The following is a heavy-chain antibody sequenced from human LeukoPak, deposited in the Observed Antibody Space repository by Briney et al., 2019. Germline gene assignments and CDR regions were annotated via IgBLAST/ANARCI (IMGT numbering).Heavy chain of an antibody. CDR2: ISSSGSTI. CDR1: GFTFSSYS. V-gene: IGHV3-48*04. CDR3: AREGDNYYDSSGYRSGAFDI. Sequence: PGGSLRLSCAASGFTFSSYSMNWVRQAPGKGLEWVSYISSSGSTIYYADSVKGRFTISRDNAKNSLYLQMNSLRAEDTAVYYCAREGDNYYDSSGYRSGAFDIWGQGTMVTVSS. J-gene: IGHJ3*02. D-gene: IGHD3-22*01.